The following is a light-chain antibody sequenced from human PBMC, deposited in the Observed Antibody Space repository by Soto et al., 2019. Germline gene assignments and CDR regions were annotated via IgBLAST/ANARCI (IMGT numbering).Light chain of an antibody. Sequence: AIQMTQSPSSLSASVGDRVTISCRASQVIGNDLAWYQQKPGKAPRLLIFAASNLQSGVPSRFSGSGSGTDFTLTISRLQPEDFATYYCLQFYNFSWTFDQGTKVEIK. J-gene: IGKJ1*01. CDR3: LQFYNFSWT. CDR1: QVIGND. V-gene: IGKV1-6*01. CDR2: AAS.